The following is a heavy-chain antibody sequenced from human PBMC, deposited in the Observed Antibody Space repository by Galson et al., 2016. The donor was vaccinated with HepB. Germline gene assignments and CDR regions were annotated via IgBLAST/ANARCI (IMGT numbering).Heavy chain of an antibody. CDR1: GFSFSSYV. V-gene: IGHV3-23*01. CDR3: ARDRGGGTSWYLGYS. Sequence: SLRLSCAASGFSFSSYVMGWVRQAPGKGLEWVSGITSGGITYYADSVKGRFTISRDNSKNILFLHMNSLSPDDTAEYYCARDRGGGTSWYLGYSWGQGTLVIVSS. J-gene: IGHJ4*02. D-gene: IGHD6-13*01. CDR2: ITSGGIT.